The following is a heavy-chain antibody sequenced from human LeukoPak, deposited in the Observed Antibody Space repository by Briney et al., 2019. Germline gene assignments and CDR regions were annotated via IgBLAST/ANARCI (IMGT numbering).Heavy chain of an antibody. Sequence: GGSLRLSCAASGFTFSSYGMHWVRQAPGKGLEWVSSISSSSSYIDYADSVKGRFTISRDNAKNSLYLQMNSLRAEDTAVYYCARIIVATGYYMDVWGKGTTVTVSS. CDR1: GFTFSSYG. CDR2: ISSSSSYI. J-gene: IGHJ6*03. V-gene: IGHV3-21*01. D-gene: IGHD3-22*01. CDR3: ARIIVATGYYMDV.